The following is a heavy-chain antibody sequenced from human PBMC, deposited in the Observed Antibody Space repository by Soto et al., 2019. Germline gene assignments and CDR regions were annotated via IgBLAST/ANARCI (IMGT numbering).Heavy chain of an antibody. CDR3: ARGAHYDSSGYYYFY. CDR1: GGTFSKYA. V-gene: IGHV1-69*13. Sequence: SVKVSCKASGGTFSKYAIDWVRQAPGQGLEWMGGIIPIFGAANYAQKFQGRITITADESTSTAYMELRSLRSEDTAVYYCARGAHYDSSGYYYFYWGQGTLVTVSS. D-gene: IGHD3-22*01. J-gene: IGHJ4*02. CDR2: IIPIFGAA.